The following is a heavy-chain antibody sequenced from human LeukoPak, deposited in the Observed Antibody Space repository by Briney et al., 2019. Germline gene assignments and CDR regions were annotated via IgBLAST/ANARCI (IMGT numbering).Heavy chain of an antibody. CDR1: GFTFSSYW. CDR3: ARARVEMETMFFDY. Sequence: GGSLRLSCAASGFTFSSYWMHWVRQAPGKGLVWVSRISREGVSTMYADSVKGRFTMSRDNAKNTLYLQMNSLRAEDTAVYYCARARVEMETMFFDYWGQGTLVTVSS. CDR2: ISREGVST. V-gene: IGHV3-74*03. D-gene: IGHD5-24*01. J-gene: IGHJ4*02.